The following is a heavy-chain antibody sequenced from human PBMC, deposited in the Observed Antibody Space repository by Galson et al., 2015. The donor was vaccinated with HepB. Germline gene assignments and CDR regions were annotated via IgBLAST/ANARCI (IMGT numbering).Heavy chain of an antibody. CDR1: GFTFDDYT. D-gene: IGHD2-15*01. CDR2: ISWDGGST. CDR3: AKAVVAAHIGENWFDP. V-gene: IGHV3-43*01. J-gene: IGHJ5*02. Sequence: SLRLSCAASGFTFDDYTMHWVRQAPGKGLEWVSLISWDGGSTYYADSVKGRFTISRDNSKNSLYLQMNSLRTEDTALYYCAKAVVAAHIGENWFDPWGQGTLVTVSS.